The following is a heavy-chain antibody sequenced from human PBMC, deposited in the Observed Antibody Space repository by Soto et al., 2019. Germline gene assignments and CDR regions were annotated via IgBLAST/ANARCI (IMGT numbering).Heavy chain of an antibody. V-gene: IGHV1-3*01. CDR3: ASGGEVSDDFDY. J-gene: IGHJ4*02. CDR1: GYTFTSYA. CDR2: INAGNGNT. D-gene: IGHD2-21*01. Sequence: ASVKVSCKASGYTFTSYAMHWVRQAPGQRLEWMGWINAGNGNTKYSQKFQGRVTITRDTSASTAYMELSSLRSEDTAVYYCASGGEVSDDFDYWGQGTLVTVSS.